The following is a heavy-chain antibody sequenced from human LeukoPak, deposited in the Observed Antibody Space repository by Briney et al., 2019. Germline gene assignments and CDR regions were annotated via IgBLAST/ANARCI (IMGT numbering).Heavy chain of an antibody. CDR1: GFTFSSY. J-gene: IGHJ4*02. Sequence: GGSLRLSCAASGFTFSSYMNWVRPAPGKGVEWVASISSNRSYIYYADSVKCRFTTSRDNAKNSLYLQMNSLRADDTAVYYCARGQSRYFDWYLGFFDYWGQGTLVTVSS. CDR3: ARGQSRYFDWYLGFFDY. V-gene: IGHV3-21*01. D-gene: IGHD3-9*01. CDR2: ISSNRSYI.